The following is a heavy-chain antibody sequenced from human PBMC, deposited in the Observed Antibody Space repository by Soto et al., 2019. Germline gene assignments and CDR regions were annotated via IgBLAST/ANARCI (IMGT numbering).Heavy chain of an antibody. CDR2: MNPNSGNT. V-gene: IGHV1-8*01. J-gene: IGHJ6*02. D-gene: IGHD4-4*01. Sequence: QVQLVQSGAEVKKPGASVKVSCKASGYTFTSYDINWVRQATGQGREWMGWMNPNSGNTGYAQKFKGRVTMTRNTSISTAYMELSSLRSEDTAVYYCARVAPPTVKEYYGMDVWGQGTTVTVSS. CDR3: ARVAPPTVKEYYGMDV. CDR1: GYTFTSYD.